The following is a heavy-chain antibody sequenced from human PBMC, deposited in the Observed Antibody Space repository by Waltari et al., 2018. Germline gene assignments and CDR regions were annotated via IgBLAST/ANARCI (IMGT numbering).Heavy chain of an antibody. Sequence: QLQLQESGPGLVKPSETLSLTCTVSGGSISSSSYYWGWNRQPQGKGLEWIGSIYYSGSTYYNPSLKSRVTISVDTSKNQFSLKLSSVTAADTAVYYCASRGYYDSSGLEYFQHWGQGTLVTVSS. V-gene: IGHV4-39*01. CDR2: IYYSGST. D-gene: IGHD3-22*01. CDR3: ASRGYYDSSGLEYFQH. CDR1: GGSISSSSYY. J-gene: IGHJ1*01.